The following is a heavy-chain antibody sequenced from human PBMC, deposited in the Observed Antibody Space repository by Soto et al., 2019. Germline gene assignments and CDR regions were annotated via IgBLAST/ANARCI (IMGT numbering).Heavy chain of an antibody. V-gene: IGHV3-11*01. J-gene: IGHJ6*03. CDR1: GFTFSEYY. CDR2: ISTSGSTI. CDR3: ARVARFALNYYYYYYMDV. Sequence: QVQLVESGGGLVKPGGSLRLSCAASGFTFSEYYMRWIRQAPGKGLEWVSYISTSGSTIYYADSVKGRFTISRDNAKNSLYLQMNSLRAEDTAVYYCARVARFALNYYYYYYMDVWRKETTVAVSS. D-gene: IGHD2-15*01.